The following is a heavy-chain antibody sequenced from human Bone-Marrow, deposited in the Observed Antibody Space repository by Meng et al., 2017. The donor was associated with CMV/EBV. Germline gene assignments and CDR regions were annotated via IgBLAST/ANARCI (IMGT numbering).Heavy chain of an antibody. CDR3: EAGATTGDY. J-gene: IGHJ4*02. CDR2: IKQDGSEK. D-gene: IGHD1-26*01. Sequence: GESLKISCAASGFTFSSYWMSWVRQAPGKGLERVANIKQDGSEKYYVDSVKGRFTISRDNAKNSLYLQMNSLRAEDTAVYYCEAGATTGDYWGQGTLVTVSS. CDR1: GFTFSSYW. V-gene: IGHV3-7*01.